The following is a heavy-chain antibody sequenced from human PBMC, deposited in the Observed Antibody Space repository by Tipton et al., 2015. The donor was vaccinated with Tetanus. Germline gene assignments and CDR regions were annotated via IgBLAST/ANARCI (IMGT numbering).Heavy chain of an antibody. D-gene: IGHD6-6*01. V-gene: IGHV4-31*02. J-gene: IGHJ4*02. CDR3: ARDQARGARGWNYFDS. CDR1: GGSLSRGGYY. Sequence: LRLSCTVSGGSLSRGGYYWTWIRQNPGKGLEWIGDIYFSGSTYYNPSLKSQVTISVDTSKNQFSLRLNSVTAADTAVYYCARDQARGARGWNYFDSWGQGTLVTVSS. CDR2: IYFSGST.